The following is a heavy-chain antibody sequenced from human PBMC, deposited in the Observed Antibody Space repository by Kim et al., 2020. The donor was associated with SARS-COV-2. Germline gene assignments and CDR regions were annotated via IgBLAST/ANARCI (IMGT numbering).Heavy chain of an antibody. CDR3: ARLPRGVIYGYFDF. D-gene: IGHD3-10*01. Sequence: PSLGTRVTISGDASTNQFSLTLSSVTAADTAVYYCARLPRGVIYGYFDFWGQGKLVTVSS. J-gene: IGHJ4*02. V-gene: IGHV4-61*07.